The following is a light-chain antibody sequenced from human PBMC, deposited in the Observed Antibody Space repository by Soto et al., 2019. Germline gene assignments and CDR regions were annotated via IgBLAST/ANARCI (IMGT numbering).Light chain of an antibody. V-gene: IGLV2-11*01. CDR3: CSYAGSPRYV. J-gene: IGLJ1*01. Sequence: QSALTQPRSVSGSPRQSVTISCTGTSSDVGGYNYVSWYQQHPGKAPKVMIYDVSERPSGVPDRFSGSKSGNTASLTISGLRAEDEADYYCCSYAGSPRYVFGTGTKVTVL. CDR1: SSDVGGYNY. CDR2: DVS.